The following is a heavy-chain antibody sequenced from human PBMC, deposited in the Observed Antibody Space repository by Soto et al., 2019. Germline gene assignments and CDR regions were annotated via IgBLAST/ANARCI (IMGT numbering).Heavy chain of an antibody. D-gene: IGHD6-19*01. CDR2: ISGSGGST. CDR3: AKGVPGIAVAGTGYFQH. CDR1: GFTFSSYA. V-gene: IGHV3-23*01. J-gene: IGHJ1*01. Sequence: GGSLRLSCAASGFTFSSYAMSWVRQAPGKGLEWVSTISGSGGSTYYADSVKGRFTISRDNSKNTLYLQMNSLRAEDTAVYYCAKGVPGIAVAGTGYFQHWGQGTLVTVSS.